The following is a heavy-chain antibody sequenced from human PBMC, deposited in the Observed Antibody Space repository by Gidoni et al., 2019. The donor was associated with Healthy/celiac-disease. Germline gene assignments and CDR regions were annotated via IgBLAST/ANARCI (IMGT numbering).Heavy chain of an antibody. CDR1: GGSFSGYY. V-gene: IGHV4-34*01. CDR2: INHSGST. CDR3: ARGSGYYYYYGMDV. J-gene: IGHJ6*02. Sequence: VQLQQWGAGLFTSSDTLSLTCAVYGGSFSGYYWSWILRPPGKGLEWIGEINHSGSTNYNPSLKSRVTISVDTSKNQFSLKLSSVTAADTAVYYCARGSGYYYYYGMDVWGQGTTVTVSS. D-gene: IGHD5-12*01.